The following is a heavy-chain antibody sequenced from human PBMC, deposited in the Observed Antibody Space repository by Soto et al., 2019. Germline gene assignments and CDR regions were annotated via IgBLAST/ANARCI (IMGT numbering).Heavy chain of an antibody. D-gene: IGHD3-10*01. Sequence: SQTLSRTCDISGDSVSSHSSTWNWIRQSPSRGLEWLGRTYYRSKWYNDYAVSVKSRITISPDTSNNQLSLQLNSVTPDATAVFFCVRRVGKGLLDFWGQGTLVIVSS. CDR3: VRRVGKGLLDF. J-gene: IGHJ4*02. V-gene: IGHV6-1*01. CDR1: GDSVSSHSST. CDR2: TYYRSKWYN.